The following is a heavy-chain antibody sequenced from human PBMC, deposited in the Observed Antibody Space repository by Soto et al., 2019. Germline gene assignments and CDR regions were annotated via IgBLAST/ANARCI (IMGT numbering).Heavy chain of an antibody. CDR1: GSSINSSGYY. V-gene: IGHV4-39*01. CDR3: ARLPSRHLVDY. CDR2: MFYGVST. D-gene: IGHD3-3*02. Sequence: QLQVQESGPGLVKPSETLSLTCTVSGSSINSSGYYWGWIRQPPGKGLEWIGGMFYGVSTYYNPSLKSRVTVSVDPSKNQFSLNLRSVTAADTAVYYCARLPSRHLVDYWGQGTLVTVSS. J-gene: IGHJ4*02.